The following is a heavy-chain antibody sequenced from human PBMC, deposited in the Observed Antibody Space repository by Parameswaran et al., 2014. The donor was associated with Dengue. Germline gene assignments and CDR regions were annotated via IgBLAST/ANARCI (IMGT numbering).Heavy chain of an antibody. D-gene: IGHD3-9*01. J-gene: IGHJ5*02. CDR2: IYYSGST. Sequence: VRQAPGKGLEWIGYIYYSGSTNYNPSLKSRVTISVDTSKNQFSLKLSSVTAADTAVYYCARGPSLASYYDILTGYYMGGLNWFDPWGQGTLVTVSS. V-gene: IGHV4-59*01. CDR3: ARGPSLASYYDILTGYYMGGLNWFDP.